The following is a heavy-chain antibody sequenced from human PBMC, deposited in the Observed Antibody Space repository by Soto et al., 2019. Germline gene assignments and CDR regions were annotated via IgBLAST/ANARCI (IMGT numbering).Heavy chain of an antibody. Sequence: GGSLRLSCATSGFILSDCAMNWVRQAPGKGLEWVSYISSSSSVIDYADSVKGRFTISRDNAKNSLYLQMNSLRAEDTAVYYCAREGGTAAGTGLGFYYYYMDVWGKGTTVTVSS. V-gene: IGHV3-48*04. CDR3: AREGGTAAGTGLGFYYYYMDV. CDR1: GFILSDCA. CDR2: ISSSSSVI. D-gene: IGHD6-13*01. J-gene: IGHJ6*03.